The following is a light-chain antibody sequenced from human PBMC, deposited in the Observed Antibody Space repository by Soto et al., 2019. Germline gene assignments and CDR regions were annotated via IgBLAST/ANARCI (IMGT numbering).Light chain of an antibody. V-gene: IGLV1-47*01. J-gene: IGLJ1*01. Sequence: QSVLTQPPSASGTPGQRVTISCSGSSSNIGSNYVYWYQQLPGTAPKLLIYRNNQRPSGVPDRFSGSKSGTSASLAISGLRSEDEAYYYCAAWDDSLRSSHVFGTVTKVTVL. CDR2: RNN. CDR3: AAWDDSLRSSHV. CDR1: SSNIGSNY.